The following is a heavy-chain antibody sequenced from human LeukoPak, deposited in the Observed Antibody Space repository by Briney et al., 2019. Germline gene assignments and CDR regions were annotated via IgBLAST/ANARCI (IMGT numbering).Heavy chain of an antibody. J-gene: IGHJ4*02. CDR3: ARTSNRYSSSWYYFDY. Sequence: ASVKVSCKASGYTFTSYDINWVRQATGQGLEWMGWMSPNSGNTGYAQKFQGRVTMTRNTSISTAYMELSSLRSDDTAVYYCARTSNRYSSSWYYFDYWGQGTLVTVSS. D-gene: IGHD6-13*01. CDR2: MSPNSGNT. V-gene: IGHV1-8*01. CDR1: GYTFTSYD.